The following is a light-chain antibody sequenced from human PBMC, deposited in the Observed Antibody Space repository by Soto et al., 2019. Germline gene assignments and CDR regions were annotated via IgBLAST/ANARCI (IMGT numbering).Light chain of an antibody. J-gene: IGKJ4*02. Sequence: EIVLTQSPGTLSLSPGERATLSCRASQTVISNYLAWYQQKVGQAPRVLIYDASSRAPGIPDRFSGSGSGTDFTLTISRLKPEDFAVYYCQQYGSSPGTFGGGTKVEI. CDR3: QQYGSSPGT. CDR1: QTVISNY. V-gene: IGKV3-20*01. CDR2: DAS.